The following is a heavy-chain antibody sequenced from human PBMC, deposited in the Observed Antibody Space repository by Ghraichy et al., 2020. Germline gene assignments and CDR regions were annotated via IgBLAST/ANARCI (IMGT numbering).Heavy chain of an antibody. J-gene: IGHJ4*02. CDR1: AFTFSDYP. CDR2: ILHDGHNT. CDR3: ARGPYTSSSGVADY. Sequence: GGSLRLSCAASAFTFSDYPMSWVRQAPSKGLEWVALILHDGHNTYYTDSVKGRFSISRDTSRTTLYLQMNSLTPDDTAVYFCARGPYTSSSGVADYWGQGTLVTVSS. V-gene: IGHV3-30-3*01. D-gene: IGHD6-6*01.